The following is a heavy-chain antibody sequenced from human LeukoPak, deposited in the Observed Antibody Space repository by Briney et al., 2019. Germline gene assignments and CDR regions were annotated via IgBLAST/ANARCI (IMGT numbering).Heavy chain of an antibody. CDR3: ARYSGSYYYFDY. J-gene: IGHJ4*02. CDR2: IDWDDDK. CDR1: GFSLSTSGMC. V-gene: IGHV2-70*11. D-gene: IGHD1-26*01. Sequence: SGPALVKPTQTLTLTCTFSGFSLSTSGMCVSWIRQPPGKALEWLARIDWDDDKYYSTSLKTRLTISKDTSKNQVVLTVTNMDPVDTATYYCARYSGSYYYFDYWGQGTLVTVSS.